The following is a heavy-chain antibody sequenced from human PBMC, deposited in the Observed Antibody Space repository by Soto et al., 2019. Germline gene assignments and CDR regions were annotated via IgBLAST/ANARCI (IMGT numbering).Heavy chain of an antibody. CDR2: ISSSGSTI. CDR3: ARALNTQVGGLDV. D-gene: IGHD3-16*01. V-gene: IGHV3-48*03. CDR1: GFTFSSYE. Sequence: GGSLRLSCAASGFTFSSYEMNWVRQAPGKGLEWVSYISSSGSTIYYADSVKGRFTISRDNAKNSLYLQMNSLRAEDTAVYYCARALNTQVGGLDVWGQGTTVTVSS. J-gene: IGHJ6*02.